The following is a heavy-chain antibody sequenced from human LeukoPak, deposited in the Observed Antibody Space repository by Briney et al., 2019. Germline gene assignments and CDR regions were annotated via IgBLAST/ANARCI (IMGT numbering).Heavy chain of an antibody. Sequence: ASVKVSCKASGYTFTSYYMYWVRQAPGQGLEWMGIINPSGGSTSYAQKFQGRVTMTRDTSTSTVYMELSSLRSEDTAVYYCARDRYCSGGSCYSDIDYWGQGTLVTVSS. J-gene: IGHJ4*02. D-gene: IGHD2-15*01. CDR1: GYTFTSYY. V-gene: IGHV1-46*01. CDR2: INPSGGST. CDR3: ARDRYCSGGSCYSDIDY.